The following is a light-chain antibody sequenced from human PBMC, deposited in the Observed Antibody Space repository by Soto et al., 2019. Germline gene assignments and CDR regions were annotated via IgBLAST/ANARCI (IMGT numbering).Light chain of an antibody. V-gene: IGKV1-17*03. J-gene: IGKJ4*01. CDR1: QGISNS. CDR3: LQYNSYPFT. CDR2: GAS. Sequence: DIQMTQSPSAMSASLGDRVTITCRASQGISNSLAWFQQKPGRVPKRLIYGASTLQSWAPSRFRGSASGAAFTLTISSLKPEDFETYYCLQYNSYPFTFGGGTKVDIK.